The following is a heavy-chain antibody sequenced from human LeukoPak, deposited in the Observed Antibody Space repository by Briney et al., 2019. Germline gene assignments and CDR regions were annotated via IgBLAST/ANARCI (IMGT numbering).Heavy chain of an antibody. D-gene: IGHD5-18*01. CDR3: LTGGDTAKGGDS. CDR2: IHPGGTI. V-gene: IGHV4-31*03. Sequence: SETLSLTCTVSGGFISGSGHYWTWTRQHPGGGLEWLGFIHPGGTIYYNPSLSGRLTISADTSNNQMSLKLSSVTAADTAVYYCLTGGDTAKGGDSWGQGTLVTVSS. J-gene: IGHJ4*02. CDR1: GGFISGSGHY.